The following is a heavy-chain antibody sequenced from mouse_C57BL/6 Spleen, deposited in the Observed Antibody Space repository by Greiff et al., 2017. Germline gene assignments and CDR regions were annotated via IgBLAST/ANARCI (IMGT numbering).Heavy chain of an antibody. Sequence: VMLVESGAELARPGASVKLSCKASGYTFTSYGISWVKQRTGQGLEWIGEIYPRSGNTYYNEKFKGKATLTADKSSSTAYMELRSLTSEDSAVYFCARTTAQATNYAMDYWGQGTSVTVSS. CDR3: ARTTAQATNYAMDY. CDR2: IYPRSGNT. D-gene: IGHD3-2*02. CDR1: GYTFTSYG. V-gene: IGHV1-81*01. J-gene: IGHJ4*01.